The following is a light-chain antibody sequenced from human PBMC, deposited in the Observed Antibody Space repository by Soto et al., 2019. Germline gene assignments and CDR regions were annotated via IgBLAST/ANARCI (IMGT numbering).Light chain of an antibody. CDR1: QSVSSN. Sequence: EIVMTQSPATLSVSPGERSTLSCRASQSVSSNLAWYQQKPGQXPRXXIYGASTRATGIPARFSGSVSGTELTITISSLKSEDCEVDEGQQYNNWPRTFGQGTRLENK. CDR3: QQYNNWPRT. CDR2: GAS. V-gene: IGKV3D-15*01. J-gene: IGKJ5*01.